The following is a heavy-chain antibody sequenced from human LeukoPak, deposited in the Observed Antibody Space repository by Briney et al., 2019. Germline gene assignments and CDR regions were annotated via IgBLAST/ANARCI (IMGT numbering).Heavy chain of an antibody. Sequence: SETLSLTCAVYGGSFSGYYWSWIRQPPGKGLEWIGEINHSGSTNYNPSLKSRVTISVDTSKNQFSLKLSSVTAADTAVYYCASQGIAAAAGWFDPWGQGTLVTVSS. D-gene: IGHD6-13*01. J-gene: IGHJ5*02. CDR2: INHSGST. V-gene: IGHV4-34*01. CDR1: GGSFSGYY. CDR3: ASQGIAAAAGWFDP.